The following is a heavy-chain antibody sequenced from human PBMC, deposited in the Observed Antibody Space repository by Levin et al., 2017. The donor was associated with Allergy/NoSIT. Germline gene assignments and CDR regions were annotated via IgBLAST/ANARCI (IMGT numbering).Heavy chain of an antibody. Sequence: GGSLRLSCAASGFTFTRFALSWVRQVPGKGLEWVASFANTAKTYYADSVMGRFTISRDTSTNTLFLQMNSLPAEDTAVYFCAKDHESSGWPTFDLWGQGTLVTVSS. CDR3: AKDHESSGWPTFDL. V-gene: IGHV3-23*05. CDR2: FANTAKT. CDR1: GFTFTRFA. J-gene: IGHJ4*02. D-gene: IGHD6-19*01.